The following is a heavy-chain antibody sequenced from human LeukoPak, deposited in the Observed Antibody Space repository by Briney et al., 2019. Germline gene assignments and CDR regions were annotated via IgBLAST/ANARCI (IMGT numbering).Heavy chain of an antibody. D-gene: IGHD4-17*01. Sequence: ASVKVSCKASGYTFTTYGISWVRQAPGQGLEWMGWISTYNGNTKYSQKFQGRVTMTTDTSTRTAYMELRSLRSDDAAVYYCARDHDYGDSLGYWGQGTLVTVSS. CDR1: GYTFTTYG. V-gene: IGHV1-18*01. CDR2: ISTYNGNT. CDR3: ARDHDYGDSLGY. J-gene: IGHJ4*02.